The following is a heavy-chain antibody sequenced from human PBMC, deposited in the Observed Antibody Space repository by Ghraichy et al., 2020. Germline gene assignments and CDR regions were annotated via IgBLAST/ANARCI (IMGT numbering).Heavy chain of an antibody. Sequence: SGPTLVKPTQTLALTCTFSGFSLSTTGVGVGWIRQPPGRALEWLTLIYWNDNKRYSPSLKSRLSITKDTSKNQVVLTMTNMDPVDTAKYYCVHSFGDYSFLDFDYWGQGTLVTVSS. V-gene: IGHV2-5*01. CDR2: IYWNDNK. J-gene: IGHJ4*02. CDR3: VHSFGDYSFLDFDY. CDR1: GFSLSTTGVG. D-gene: IGHD4-17*01.